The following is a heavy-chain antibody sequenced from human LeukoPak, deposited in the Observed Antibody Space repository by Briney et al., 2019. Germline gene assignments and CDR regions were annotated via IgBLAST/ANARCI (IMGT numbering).Heavy chain of an antibody. CDR3: ARGGDYDSNDY. V-gene: IGHV4-39*07. Sequence: PSETLSLTCTVSGGSISSSSYYWGWIRQPPGKGLEWIGEINHSGSTNYNPSLKSRVTISVDTSKNQFSLKLSSVTAADTAVYYCARGGDYDSNDYWGQGTLVTVSS. CDR2: INHSGST. CDR1: GGSISSSSYY. D-gene: IGHD5-12*01. J-gene: IGHJ4*02.